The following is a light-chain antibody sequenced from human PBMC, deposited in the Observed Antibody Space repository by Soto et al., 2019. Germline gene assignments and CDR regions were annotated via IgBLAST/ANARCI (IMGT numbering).Light chain of an antibody. CDR3: AAWDDSLYGVV. CDR2: RNN. CDR1: SSNIGSNY. Sequence: QSVLTQPPSPSGTPGQRVTISCSGSSSNIGSNYVYWYQQLPGTAPKLLIYRNNQRASGVPDRFSGSKSGTSASLAISGLRSEDEADYYCAAWDDSLYGVVFGGGTKVTVL. J-gene: IGLJ2*01. V-gene: IGLV1-47*01.